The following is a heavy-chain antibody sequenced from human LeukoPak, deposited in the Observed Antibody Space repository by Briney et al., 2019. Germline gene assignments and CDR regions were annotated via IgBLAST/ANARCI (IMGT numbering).Heavy chain of an antibody. D-gene: IGHD6-19*01. CDR2: ISGSGGST. CDR1: GFTFSSYA. Sequence: GGSLRLSCAASGFTFSSYAMSWVRQAPGKGLEWVSAISGSGGSTYYADSVKGRFTISRDNSKNTLYLQMNSLRAEDTAVYYCAKSQQWLVRGGYFDYWGQGTLVTVSS. J-gene: IGHJ4*02. CDR3: AKSQQWLVRGGYFDY. V-gene: IGHV3-23*01.